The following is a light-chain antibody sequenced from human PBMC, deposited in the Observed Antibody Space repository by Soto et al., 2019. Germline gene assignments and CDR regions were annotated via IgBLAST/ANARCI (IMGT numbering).Light chain of an antibody. V-gene: IGKV3-20*01. CDR3: QQFGSSSWT. CDR1: QSVSSSY. Sequence: ESVLTQSPGTLSLSPKEKATLSCRASQSVSSSYLAWYQQKPGQAPRLLIYGASSRATGIPDRFSGSGSGTDFTLTICRLEPEDFAVYYCQQFGSSSWTFGQGTKVDIK. CDR2: GAS. J-gene: IGKJ1*01.